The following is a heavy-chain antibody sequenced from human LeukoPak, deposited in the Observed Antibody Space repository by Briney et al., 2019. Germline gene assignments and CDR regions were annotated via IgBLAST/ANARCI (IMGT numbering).Heavy chain of an antibody. CDR1: GFSFTTYG. CDR2: ISYDGRNQ. D-gene: IGHD1-26*01. CDR3: VKDRTINGRSSPYDY. J-gene: IGHJ4*02. Sequence: GGSLRLSCAASGFSFTTYGMHWVRQAPLKGLEWLAAISYDGRNQNYADSVKGRFTIFRGNSQNTLYLQMNSLRAEDTALYYCVKDRTINGRSSPYDYWGQGTLVTVSS. V-gene: IGHV3-30*18.